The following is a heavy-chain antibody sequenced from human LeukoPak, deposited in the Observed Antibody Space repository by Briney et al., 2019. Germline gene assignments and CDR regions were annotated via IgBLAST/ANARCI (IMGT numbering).Heavy chain of an antibody. CDR3: ARGVYPYYFDY. J-gene: IGHJ4*02. Sequence: GASVKVSCKASGYTFTNYYMHWVRQAPGQGLEWMGIINPSGGRTNYAQKFQGRVTMTSDTSTSTVYMELSSLTSEDTAVYYCARGVYPYYFDYWGQGTLVTVSS. D-gene: IGHD6-13*01. CDR2: INPSGGRT. CDR1: GYTFTNYY. V-gene: IGHV1-46*01.